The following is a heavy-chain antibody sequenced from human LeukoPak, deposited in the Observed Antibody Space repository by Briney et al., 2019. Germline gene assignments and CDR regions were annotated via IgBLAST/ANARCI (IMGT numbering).Heavy chain of an antibody. CDR3: ARDPGTLLRGSRRGYDGNYYYMDV. V-gene: IGHV4-34*01. Sequence: SETLSLTCAVYGESFTTFYWGWIRQTPGKGLEWIGEINHTGSTNYNPSLKSRVTISIDTSKNQFSLKLTSMTAADTAVYYCARDPGTLLRGSRRGYDGNYYYMDVWGKGTTVTISS. CDR2: INHTGST. CDR1: GESFTTFY. J-gene: IGHJ6*03. D-gene: IGHD3-10*01.